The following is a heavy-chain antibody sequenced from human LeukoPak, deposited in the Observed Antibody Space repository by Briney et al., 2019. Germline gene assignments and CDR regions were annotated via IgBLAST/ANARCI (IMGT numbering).Heavy chain of an antibody. V-gene: IGHV3-53*01. J-gene: IGHJ4*02. CDR2: IYSGDNT. CDR1: GFTVSTSY. Sequence: GGSLRLSCAASGFTVSTSYMSWVRQAPGKGLEWVSVIYSGDNTYYADSVKGRFSISRDTSKNTLYLQTNSLRAEDTAVYYCVRYSGGWYGDCWGQGTLVTVSS. CDR3: VRYSGGWYGDC. D-gene: IGHD6-19*01.